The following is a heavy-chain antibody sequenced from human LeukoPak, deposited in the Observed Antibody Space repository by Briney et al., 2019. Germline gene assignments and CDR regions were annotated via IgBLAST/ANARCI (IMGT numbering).Heavy chain of an antibody. CDR1: GGSISSSGYF. V-gene: IGHV4-39*07. CDR3: ARASHYAMDV. D-gene: IGHD2-2*01. J-gene: IGHJ6*04. Sequence: SETLSLTCTVSGGSISSSGYFWGWVRQPPGKGLEWIGTISYSGNTYYKASLKSRVTISADTSKNQFSLSLSSVTAADTAVYYYARASHYAMDVWGKGTTVTVSP. CDR2: ISYSGNT.